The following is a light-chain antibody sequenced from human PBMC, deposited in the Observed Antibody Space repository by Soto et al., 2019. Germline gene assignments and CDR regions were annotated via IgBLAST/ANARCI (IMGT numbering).Light chain of an antibody. CDR1: QSLLHSHGYTY. CDR3: MQALQTPLT. Sequence: DIVMTQSPVSLPVTPGEPASISCRSSQSLLHSHGYTYLDWYLQKPGQSPQLLIYMGSTRASGVPDRFSGSGSGTDSTLKISRVEAEDVGVYYCMQALQTPLTFGGGTKVEIK. CDR2: MGS. J-gene: IGKJ4*01. V-gene: IGKV2-28*01.